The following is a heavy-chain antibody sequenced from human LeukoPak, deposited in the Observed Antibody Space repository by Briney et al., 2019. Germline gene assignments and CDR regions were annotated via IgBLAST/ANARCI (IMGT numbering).Heavy chain of an antibody. J-gene: IGHJ4*02. CDR2: IIPNSGGT. CDR3: ARGVVVTGTDY. Sequence: ASVKVSCKASGYTFTDNYMHWVRQAPGQGLEWMGWIIPNSGGTNYAQKFQGRVTMTRDTSISTAYMELSGLRSDDTAVYYCARGVVVTGTDYWGQGTLVTVSS. V-gene: IGHV1-2*02. CDR1: GYTFTDNY. D-gene: IGHD2-2*01.